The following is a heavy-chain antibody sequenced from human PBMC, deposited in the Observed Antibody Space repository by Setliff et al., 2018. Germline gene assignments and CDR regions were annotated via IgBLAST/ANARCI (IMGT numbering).Heavy chain of an antibody. CDR1: GYSISSGYY. V-gene: IGHV4-38-2*01. J-gene: IGHJ3*02. Sequence: PSETLSLTCAVSGYSISSGYYWGWIRQPPGKGLEWIGSIHYSGSTYYNPSLKSRVTISIDTSKNQFSLKLSSVTAADTAVYYCARGGDSGSYFLANHDAFDIWGQGTMVTVSS. CDR2: IHYSGST. D-gene: IGHD1-26*01. CDR3: ARGGDSGSYFLANHDAFDI.